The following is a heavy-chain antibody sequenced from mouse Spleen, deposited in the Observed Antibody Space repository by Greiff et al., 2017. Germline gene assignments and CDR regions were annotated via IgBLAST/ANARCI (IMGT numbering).Heavy chain of an antibody. CDR2: IYPRDGST. CDR3: ARDGDSSGYIYAMDY. D-gene: IGHD3-2*01. J-gene: IGHJ4*01. CDR1: GYTFTDHT. V-gene: IGHV1-78*01. Sequence: QVQLQQSDAELVKPGASVKISCKVSGYTFTDHTIHWMKQRPEQGLEWIGYIYPRDGSTKYNEKFKGKATLTADKSSSTAYMQLNSLTSEDSAVYFCARDGDSSGYIYAMDYWGQGTSVTVSS.